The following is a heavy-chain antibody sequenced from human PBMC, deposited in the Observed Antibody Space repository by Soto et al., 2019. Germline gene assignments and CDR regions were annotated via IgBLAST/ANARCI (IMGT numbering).Heavy chain of an antibody. Sequence: SVKVSCKASGGTFSSYASSWVRQAPGQGLEWMGGIIPIFGTANYAQKFQGRVTITADESTSTAYMELSSLRSEDTAVYYCAGGGYDSSGYYYDPEYYYGMDVWGQGTTVTVS. CDR1: GGTFSSYA. CDR3: AGGGYDSSGYYYDPEYYYGMDV. D-gene: IGHD3-22*01. CDR2: IIPIFGTA. V-gene: IGHV1-69*13. J-gene: IGHJ6*02.